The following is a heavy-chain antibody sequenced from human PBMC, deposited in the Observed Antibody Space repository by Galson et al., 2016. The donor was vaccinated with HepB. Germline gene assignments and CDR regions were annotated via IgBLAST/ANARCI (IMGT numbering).Heavy chain of an antibody. V-gene: IGHV4-34*01. CDR2: INHSGST. CDR3: ARVGGIIGFRLRKGPANWFDP. Sequence: TLSLTCAVYNGSFSGYYWSWIRQPPGKGLEWIGEINHSGSTNYNPSLKSRVTISVDTSKNRFSLKLTSVTAADTAVYYCARVGGIIGFRLRKGPANWFDPWGQGTPVTVSS. CDR1: NGSFSGYY. J-gene: IGHJ5*02. D-gene: IGHD1-20*01.